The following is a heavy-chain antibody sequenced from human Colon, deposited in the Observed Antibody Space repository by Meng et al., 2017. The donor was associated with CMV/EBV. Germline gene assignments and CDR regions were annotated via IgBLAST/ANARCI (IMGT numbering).Heavy chain of an antibody. J-gene: IGHJ5*02. CDR3: ARLRGNCFDP. CDR1: GFTFNTYE. Sequence: GESLKISCAASGFTFNTYEMNWVRPAPGKGLEWVSYISSSGSTIFDADSVKGRFTISRDNAKNSLYLQMNSLRAEDAAVYYCARLRGNCFDPWGQGTLVTVSS. CDR2: ISSSGSTI. D-gene: IGHD3-16*01. V-gene: IGHV3-48*03.